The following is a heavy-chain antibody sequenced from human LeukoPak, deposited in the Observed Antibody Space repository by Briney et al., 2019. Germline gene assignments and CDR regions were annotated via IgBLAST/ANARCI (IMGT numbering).Heavy chain of an antibody. Sequence: GGSLRLSCAASGFTFSSYGMHWVRQAPGKGLEWVAVISYDVNNKYYADSVKGRFTISRDNSKNTLYLQMNSLRAEDAAVYYCAKSRIRGYCSGGSCYPIDYWGQGTLVTVSS. J-gene: IGHJ4*02. V-gene: IGHV3-30*18. CDR1: GFTFSSYG. CDR2: ISYDVNNK. D-gene: IGHD2-15*01. CDR3: AKSRIRGYCSGGSCYPIDY.